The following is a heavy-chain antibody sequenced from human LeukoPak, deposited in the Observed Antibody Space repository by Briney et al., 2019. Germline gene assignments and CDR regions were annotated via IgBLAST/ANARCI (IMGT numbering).Heavy chain of an antibody. CDR3: ARDLRGYYDILTGYPRGAFDI. J-gene: IGHJ3*02. D-gene: IGHD3-9*01. CDR1: GYTFTSYF. CDR2: INPSGGGT. V-gene: IGHV1-46*01. Sequence: ASVKVSCKASGYTFTSYFMHWVRQAPGQGLEWMGIINPSGGGTIYAQKFQGRVTITADKSTSTAYMELSSLRSEDTAVYYCARDLRGYYDILTGYPRGAFDIWGQGTVVTVSS.